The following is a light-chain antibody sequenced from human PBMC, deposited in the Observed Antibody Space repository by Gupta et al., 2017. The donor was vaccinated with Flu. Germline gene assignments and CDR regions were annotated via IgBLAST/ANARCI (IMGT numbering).Light chain of an antibody. J-gene: IGLJ3*02. V-gene: IGLV1-44*01. CDR3: AAWDDSRNGLV. CDR2: GND. Sequence: QSVLTQSPSASGSPRQTVTMSCSGSSPNIGSSTVNWYQKFPGTAPKLLIYGNDQRPSGVPDRFSGSKSGTSASLAISGLQSEHEAAYYCAAWDDSRNGLVFGGGTKLTVL. CDR1: SPNIGSST.